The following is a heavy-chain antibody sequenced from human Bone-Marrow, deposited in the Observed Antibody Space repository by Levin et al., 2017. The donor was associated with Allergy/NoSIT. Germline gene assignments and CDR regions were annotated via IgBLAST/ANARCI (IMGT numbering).Heavy chain of an antibody. CDR1: GGSISSSGYY. D-gene: IGHD5-24*01. CDR2: IYYTGST. Sequence: KSSETLSLTCTVSGGSISSSGYYWSWLRHHPGKGLEWIGYIYYTGSTNFNPSLKSRVTMSLDTSKKQFSLKLTSVTAADTAVYYCARAGDGYNPDAFDVWGPGTMVTVSS. CDR3: ARAGDGYNPDAFDV. J-gene: IGHJ3*01. V-gene: IGHV4-31*03.